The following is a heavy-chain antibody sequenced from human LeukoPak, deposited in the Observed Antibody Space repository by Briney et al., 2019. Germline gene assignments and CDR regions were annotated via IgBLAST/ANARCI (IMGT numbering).Heavy chain of an antibody. J-gene: IGHJ4*02. CDR3: ARLPEAGDGHGY. V-gene: IGHV1-3*01. D-gene: IGHD3-16*01. CDR1: GYTFTSYA. Sequence: ASVKVSCKASGYTFTSYAMHWVRQAPGQRLEWMGWINAGNGNTKYSQKFQGRVTITRDTSASTAYMELSSLRSEDTAVYYCARLPEAGDGHGYWGQGTLVTVSS. CDR2: INAGNGNT.